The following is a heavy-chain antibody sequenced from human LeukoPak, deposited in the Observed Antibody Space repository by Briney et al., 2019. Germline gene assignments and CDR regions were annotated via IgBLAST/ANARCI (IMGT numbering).Heavy chain of an antibody. CDR3: ATAEATDDAFDI. J-gene: IGHJ3*02. CDR1: GSTLTELP. CDR2: FDPEDGDT. D-gene: IGHD2-21*02. V-gene: IGHV1-24*01. Sequence: ASVKVSFKVSGSTLTELPIYWVRQAPGRGLEWVGGFDPEDGDTMYTETVQGRVTMTEDTSTETAYMELSSLRSEDTAVYYCATAEATDDAFDIWGQGTMVTVS.